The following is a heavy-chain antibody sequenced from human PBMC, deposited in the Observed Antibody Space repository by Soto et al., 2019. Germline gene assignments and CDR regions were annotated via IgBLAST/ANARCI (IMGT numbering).Heavy chain of an antibody. D-gene: IGHD3-10*01. J-gene: IGHJ6*02. CDR3: AKSLSAGDNYYYGMDV. V-gene: IGHV3-23*01. CDR2: ISGNGGGT. Sequence: EVPLLESGGGLVQPGGSLRLSCAASGFTFSSYAMSWVRQAPGKGLEWVSPISGNGGGTFYADSVKGRFTISRDNSKSTVYLQMNSLRVEDTAVYYCAKSLSAGDNYYYGMDVWGQGTTVSVSS. CDR1: GFTFSSYA.